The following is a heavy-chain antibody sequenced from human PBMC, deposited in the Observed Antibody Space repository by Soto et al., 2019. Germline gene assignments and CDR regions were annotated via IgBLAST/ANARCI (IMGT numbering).Heavy chain of an antibody. V-gene: IGHV4-39*01. CDR1: GGSISSSSYY. CDR3: ARQLQGIAAAETGDY. D-gene: IGHD6-13*01. J-gene: IGHJ4*02. CDR2: IYYSGST. Sequence: ASETLSLTCTVSGGSISSSSYYWGWIRQPPGKGLEWIGSIYYSGSTYYNPSLKSRVTISVDTSKNQFSLKLSSVTAADTAVYYCARQLQGIAAAETGDYWGQGTLVTVSS.